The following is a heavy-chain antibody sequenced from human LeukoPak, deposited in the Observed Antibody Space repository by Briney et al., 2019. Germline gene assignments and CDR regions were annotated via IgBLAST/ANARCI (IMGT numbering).Heavy chain of an antibody. V-gene: IGHV3-7*01. CDR1: GFTFSSYW. Sequence: PGGSLRLSCAASGFTFSSYWMSWVRQAPGKGLEWVANIKQDGSEKYYVDSVKGRFTISRDNAKNSLYLQMNSLRAEDTAVYYCARDRGGMATPLGYFDYWGQGTLVTVSS. CDR3: ARDRGGMATPLGYFDY. CDR2: IKQDGSEK. D-gene: IGHD5-24*01. J-gene: IGHJ4*02.